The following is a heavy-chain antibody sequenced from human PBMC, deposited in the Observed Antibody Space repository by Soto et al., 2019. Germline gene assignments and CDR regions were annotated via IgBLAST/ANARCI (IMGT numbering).Heavy chain of an antibody. D-gene: IGHD3-9*01. J-gene: IGHJ4*02. CDR2: IKSKTDGGTT. CDR1: GFTFSNAW. V-gene: IGHV3-15*07. Sequence: PRGSLRLSCAASGFTFSNAWMNWVRQAPGKGLEWVGRIKSKTDGGTTDYAAPVKGRFTISRDDSKNTLYLQMNSLKTEDTAVYYCTTDRERYLSYYDILTGYSIAYWGQGTLVPVSS. CDR3: TTDRERYLSYYDILTGYSIAY.